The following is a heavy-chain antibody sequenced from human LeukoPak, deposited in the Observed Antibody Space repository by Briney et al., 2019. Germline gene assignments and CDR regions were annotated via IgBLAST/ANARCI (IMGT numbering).Heavy chain of an antibody. Sequence: GGSLRLSCAASGFTFCNAWMSWVRQAPGKGLEWVGRIKSKTDGGTTDYAAPVKGRFTISRDDSKNTLYLQMNSLKTEDTAVYYCTAHSSGYYSDFDYWGQGTLVTVSS. D-gene: IGHD3-22*01. J-gene: IGHJ4*02. CDR1: GFTFCNAW. V-gene: IGHV3-15*01. CDR2: IKSKTDGGTT. CDR3: TAHSSGYYSDFDY.